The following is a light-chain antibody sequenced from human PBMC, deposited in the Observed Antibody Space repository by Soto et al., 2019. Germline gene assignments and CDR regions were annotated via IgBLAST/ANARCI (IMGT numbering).Light chain of an antibody. CDR3: LQTYSTPRT. CDR2: AAS. V-gene: IGKV1-39*01. J-gene: IGKJ2*01. Sequence: DIQMTQSPSSLSASVGDRVTITCRASQSITTYLIWYQQKPGKAPNLLIYAASTLQGGVPSRFTGSGSGTDFTLTISSLQPEDFASYYCLQTYSTPRTFGQGTKLEIK. CDR1: QSITTY.